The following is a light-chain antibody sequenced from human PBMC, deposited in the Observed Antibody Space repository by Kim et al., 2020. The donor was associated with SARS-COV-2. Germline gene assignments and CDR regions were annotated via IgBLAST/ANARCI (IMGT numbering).Light chain of an antibody. V-gene: IGKV1-5*01. Sequence: VGDRVTITCRASQSISDWLAWYQLKPGKAPKLLIFDASGLQGGVPSRFSGTRSGTEFTLTISSLQPDDFATYYCQQYNTYPRALTFGGGTKVDIK. CDR2: DAS. CDR1: QSISDW. J-gene: IGKJ4*01. CDR3: QQYNTYPRALT.